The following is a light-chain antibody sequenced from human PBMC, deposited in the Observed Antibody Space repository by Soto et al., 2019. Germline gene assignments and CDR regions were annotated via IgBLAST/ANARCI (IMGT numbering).Light chain of an antibody. J-gene: IGKJ5*01. Sequence: EIVLTQSPGTLSLSPGEGATLSCRASQSVGTSLAWYQQKRGQAPRLLIPGASSRATGVPDRFSGSGSGTDFTLTISRLEPEDFAVYYCQQYGSSSITFGQGTRLEIK. V-gene: IGKV3-20*01. CDR2: GAS. CDR3: QQYGSSSIT. CDR1: QSVGTS.